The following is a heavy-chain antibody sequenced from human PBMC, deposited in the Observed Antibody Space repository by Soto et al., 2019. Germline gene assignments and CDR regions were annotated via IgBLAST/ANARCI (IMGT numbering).Heavy chain of an antibody. Sequence: GGSLRLSCAASGFTFSSYWMSWVRQAPGKGLEWVANIKQDGSEKYYVDSVKGRFTISRDNAKNSLYLQMNSLRAEDTAVYYCARARIAAAGTRYHYYGMDVWGQGTTVTVSS. CDR2: IKQDGSEK. CDR3: ARARIAAAGTRYHYYGMDV. J-gene: IGHJ6*02. CDR1: GFTFSSYW. V-gene: IGHV3-7*03. D-gene: IGHD6-13*01.